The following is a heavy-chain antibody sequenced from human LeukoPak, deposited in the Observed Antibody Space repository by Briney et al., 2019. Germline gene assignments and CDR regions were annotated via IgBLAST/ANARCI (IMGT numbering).Heavy chain of an antibody. V-gene: IGHV3-15*01. CDR2: IKSKTDGGTT. D-gene: IGHD2-15*01. Sequence: GGSLRLSCAASGFTFSNAWMSWVRQAPGKGLEWVGRIKSKTDGGTTDYAAPVKGRFTISRDNAKNSLYLQMNSLRAEDTAVYYCARDSGEYCSGGSCSNFDYWGQGTLVTVSS. CDR3: ARDSGEYCSGGSCSNFDY. CDR1: GFTFSNAW. J-gene: IGHJ4*02.